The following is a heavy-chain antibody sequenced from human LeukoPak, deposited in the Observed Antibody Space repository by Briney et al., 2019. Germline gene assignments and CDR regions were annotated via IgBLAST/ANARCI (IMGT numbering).Heavy chain of an antibody. V-gene: IGHV4-30-4*01. CDR1: GGSISSGDYY. D-gene: IGHD3-9*01. Sequence: PSETLSLTCTVSGGSISSGDYYWSWLRQPPGTGLEWIGYIYYSGSTYYNPSLKSRVTISVDTSKNQFSLKLSSVTAADTAVYYCARDRVLTGSGTFDYWGQGTLVTVSS. J-gene: IGHJ4*02. CDR2: IYYSGST. CDR3: ARDRVLTGSGTFDY.